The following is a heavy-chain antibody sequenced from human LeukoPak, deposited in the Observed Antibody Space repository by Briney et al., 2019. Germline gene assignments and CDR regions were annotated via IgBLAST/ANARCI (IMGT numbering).Heavy chain of an antibody. CDR1: GFTFSSYW. D-gene: IGHD4-17*01. J-gene: IGHJ4*02. CDR3: ARDYGDYSYYFDY. CDR2: INSDGSST. V-gene: IGHV3-74*01. Sequence: GGSLRLSCAASGFTFSSYWMHWVRQAPGKGLVWVSRINSDGSSTRYAASVKGRFTISRDNAKNTLYLQMNSLRAEDTAVYYCARDYGDYSYYFDYWGQGTLVTVSS.